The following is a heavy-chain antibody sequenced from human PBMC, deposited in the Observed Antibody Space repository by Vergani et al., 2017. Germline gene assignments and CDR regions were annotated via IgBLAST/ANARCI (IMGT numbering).Heavy chain of an antibody. J-gene: IGHJ2*01. CDR1: GYTFTSYA. V-gene: IGHV1-3*01. Sequence: QVQLVQSGAEVKKPGASVKVSCKASGYTFTSYAMHWVRQAPGQRLEWMGWINAGNGNTKYSQKFQGRVTITRDTSASTAYTELSSLRSEDTAVYYCARPHRDGYNYWYFDLWGRGTLVTVSS. D-gene: IGHD5-24*01. CDR3: ARPHRDGYNYWYFDL. CDR2: INAGNGNT.